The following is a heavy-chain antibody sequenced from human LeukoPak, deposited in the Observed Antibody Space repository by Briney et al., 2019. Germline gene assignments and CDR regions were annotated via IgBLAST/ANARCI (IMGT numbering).Heavy chain of an antibody. CDR3: ASRALRYFDWLPNFDY. D-gene: IGHD3-9*01. J-gene: IGHJ4*02. V-gene: IGHV1-18*01. CDR1: GYTFTSYG. CDR2: ISAYNGNT. Sequence: ASVKVSCKASGYTFTSYGISWVRQAPGQGLEWMGWISAYNGNTNYAQKLQGRVTMTTHTSTSTAYMELRSLRSDDTAVCYCASRALRYFDWLPNFDYWGQGTLVTVSS.